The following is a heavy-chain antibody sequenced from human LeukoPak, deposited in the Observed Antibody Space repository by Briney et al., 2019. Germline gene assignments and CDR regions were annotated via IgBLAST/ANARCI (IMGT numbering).Heavy chain of an antibody. V-gene: IGHV1-2*02. Sequence: PGASVTVSCKASGYTFTGYYMHWVRQAPGQGLEWMGWINPNSGGTNYAQKFQGRVTMTRDTSISTAYMELSRLRSDDTAVYYCARLYYYDSSGYYDPFDYWGQGTLVTVSS. J-gene: IGHJ4*02. CDR3: ARLYYYDSSGYYDPFDY. CDR2: INPNSGGT. D-gene: IGHD3-22*01. CDR1: GYTFTGYY.